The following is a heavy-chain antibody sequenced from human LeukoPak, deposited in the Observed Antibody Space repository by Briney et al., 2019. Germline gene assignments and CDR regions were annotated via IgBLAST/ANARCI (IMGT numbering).Heavy chain of an antibody. CDR3: AKDIGFSGSSGFDY. J-gene: IGHJ4*02. CDR1: GFTFSSYS. Sequence: GGSLRLSCAASGFTFSSYSMNWVRQAPGKGLEWVSGISWNSGSIGYADSVKGRFTISRDNAKNSLYLQMNSLRAEDTALYYCAKDIGFSGSSGFDYWGQGTLVTVSS. D-gene: IGHD6-6*01. V-gene: IGHV3-9*01. CDR2: ISWNSGSI.